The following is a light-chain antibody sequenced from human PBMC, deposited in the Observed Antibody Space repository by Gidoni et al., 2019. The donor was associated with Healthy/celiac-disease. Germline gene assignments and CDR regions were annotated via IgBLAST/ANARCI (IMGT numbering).Light chain of an antibody. CDR2: GNS. J-gene: IGLJ3*02. V-gene: IGLV1-40*01. CDR3: QSYDSSLSGSKV. CDR1: SSNIGAGYD. Sequence: QSVLTPPPSVSGAPGKRVTISCTGSSSNIGAGYDVHWYQQLPGTAPKLLIYGNSNRPSGVPDRFSGSKSGTSASLAITGLQAEDEADYYCQSYDSSLSGSKVFGGGTKLTVL.